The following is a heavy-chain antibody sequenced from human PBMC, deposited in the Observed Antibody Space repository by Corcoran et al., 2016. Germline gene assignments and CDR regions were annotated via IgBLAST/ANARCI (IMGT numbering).Heavy chain of an antibody. CDR2: IWYDGSNK. CDR3: ARIPLTGSGWELLKYIGLGMDV. D-gene: IGHD1-26*01. Sequence: QVQLVESGGGVVQPGRSLRLSCAASGFTFSSYGMHWVRQAPGKGLEWVAVIWYDGSNKYYADSVKGRFTISRDNSKNTLYLQMNSLGAEDTAVYYCARIPLTGSGWELLKYIGLGMDVWGQGTTVTVSS. CDR1: GFTFSSYG. J-gene: IGHJ6*02. V-gene: IGHV3-33*01.